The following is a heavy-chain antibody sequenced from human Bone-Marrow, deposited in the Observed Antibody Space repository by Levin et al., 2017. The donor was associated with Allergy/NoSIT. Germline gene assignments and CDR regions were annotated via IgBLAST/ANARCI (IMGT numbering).Heavy chain of an antibody. Sequence: MTSETLSLTCAVYGETFSGYFWTWIRQPPGKGLEWIGEVHHSGSTDYNPSLKSRVTISVDTSKNQFSLTLNSVTAADTAVYYCARGHGVVADLAEDQYYDYWGQGTLVSVSS. V-gene: IGHV4-34*01. CDR3: ARGHGVVADLAEDQYYDY. CDR2: VHHSGST. J-gene: IGHJ4*02. CDR1: GETFSGYF. D-gene: IGHD2-15*01.